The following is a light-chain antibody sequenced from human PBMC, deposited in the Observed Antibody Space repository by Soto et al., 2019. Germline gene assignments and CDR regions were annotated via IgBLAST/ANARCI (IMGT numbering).Light chain of an antibody. CDR1: QSLDRW. V-gene: IGKV1-5*03. J-gene: IGKJ2*01. CDR3: QQYNTFSHT. Sequence: DIQLTQSPSTLSASVGVRVTFTCRANQSLDRWLAWYQQKPGKAPKILIYKASNLEVGVPSRFSGLGSGTDFTFTISSLQPDDFPTYYCQQYNTFSHTFGQGTKLEIK. CDR2: KAS.